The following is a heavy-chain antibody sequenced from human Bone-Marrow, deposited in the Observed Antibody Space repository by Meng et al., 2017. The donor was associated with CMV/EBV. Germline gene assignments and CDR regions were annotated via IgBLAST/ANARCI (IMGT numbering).Heavy chain of an antibody. D-gene: IGHD2-2*02. CDR1: GGSVSSGSYY. Sequence: ESLKISCTVSGGSVSSGSYYWSWIRQPPGKGLEWIGYIYYSGSTNYNPSLKSRVTISVDTSKNQFSLKLSSVTAADTAVYYCARVGYCSSTSCYTPYYYYYGMDVWGQGTTVTVYS. CDR3: ARVGYCSSTSCYTPYYYYYGMDV. V-gene: IGHV4-61*01. J-gene: IGHJ6*02. CDR2: IYYSGST.